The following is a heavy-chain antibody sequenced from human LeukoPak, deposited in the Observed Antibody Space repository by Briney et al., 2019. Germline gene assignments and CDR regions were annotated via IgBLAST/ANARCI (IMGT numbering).Heavy chain of an antibody. Sequence: SETLSLTCTVSGGSIRSYWSWIRQPAGKGLEWIGRIYGSGSTDYNPSLKSRVTMSIDTSKNQFSLNLISVTAADTAVYYCARDSGTTGEVKFDPWGQGTLVTVSS. CDR3: ARDSGTTGEVKFDP. CDR2: IYGSGST. D-gene: IGHD3-10*01. J-gene: IGHJ5*02. CDR1: GGSIRSY. V-gene: IGHV4-4*07.